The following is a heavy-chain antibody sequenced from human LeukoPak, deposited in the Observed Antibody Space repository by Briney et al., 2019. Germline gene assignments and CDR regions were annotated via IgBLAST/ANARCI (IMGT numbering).Heavy chain of an antibody. J-gene: IGHJ4*02. D-gene: IGHD2-2*01. CDR2: IRYDGIAI. CDR1: GFTFSSFG. V-gene: IGHV3-30*02. Sequence: GGSLRLSCAASGFTFSSFGMNWVRQAPGKGLEWVTFIRYDGIAIQYADSVKGRFTISRDNSKNTLFLHMNSLRAEDTAVYYCARDREGYCSFTSCSRVTIDYWGQGTLVTVSS. CDR3: ARDREGYCSFTSCSRVTIDY.